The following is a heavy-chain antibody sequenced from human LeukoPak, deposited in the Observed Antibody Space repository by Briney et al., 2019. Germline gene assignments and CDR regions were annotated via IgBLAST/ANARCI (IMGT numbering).Heavy chain of an antibody. CDR3: AREGGDGYNYLDY. Sequence: GGSLRLSCAASGFTFNSYTMNWVRQAPGKGLEWVSSISSSNSYIYYADSVKGRFTISRDNAKNSLYLQMNSLRAEGTAVYYCAREGGDGYNYLDYWGQGTLVTVSS. CDR1: GFTFNSYT. V-gene: IGHV3-21*01. CDR2: ISSSNSYI. D-gene: IGHD5-24*01. J-gene: IGHJ4*02.